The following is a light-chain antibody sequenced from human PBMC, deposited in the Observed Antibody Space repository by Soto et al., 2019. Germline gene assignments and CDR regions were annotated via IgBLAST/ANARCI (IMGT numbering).Light chain of an antibody. Sequence: DIQMTQSPSTLSGSVGDRVTITCRASQTISSWLAWYQQKPGKAPKLLIYKASTLKSGVPSRFSGSGSGTEFTLTISSLQPDDFATYYCQHYNSYLEAFGHGTKV. CDR1: QTISSW. V-gene: IGKV1-5*03. CDR3: QHYNSYLEA. CDR2: KAS. J-gene: IGKJ1*01.